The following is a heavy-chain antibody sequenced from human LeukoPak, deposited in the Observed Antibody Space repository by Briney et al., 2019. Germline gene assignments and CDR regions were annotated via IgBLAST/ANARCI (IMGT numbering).Heavy chain of an antibody. D-gene: IGHD2-21*02. CDR2: IYYSGST. CDR1: GGSISSYY. CDR3: ARVRGGDRFDY. J-gene: IGHJ4*02. V-gene: IGHV4-59*01. Sequence: SETLSLTCTVSGGSISSYYWSWIRQPPGKGLEWIGYIYYSGSTDYNPSLKSRVTISVDTSKNQFSLKLSSVTAADTAVYYCARVRGGDRFDYWGQGTLVTVSS.